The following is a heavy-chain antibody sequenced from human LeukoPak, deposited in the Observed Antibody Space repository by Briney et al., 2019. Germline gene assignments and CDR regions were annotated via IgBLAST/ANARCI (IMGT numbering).Heavy chain of an antibody. J-gene: IGHJ4*02. CDR1: GFTFSTSW. D-gene: IGHD2-2*01. V-gene: IGHV3-7*03. Sequence: GGSLRLSCAGSGFTFSTSWMTWVRQAPGKGLEWVANIKHDGTEKYYVDSVKGRFTISRDNAKNSLYLQMNSLRAEDTAVYYCAREDCSSTSCYSDYWGQGTLVTVSS. CDR2: IKHDGTEK. CDR3: AREDCSSTSCYSDY.